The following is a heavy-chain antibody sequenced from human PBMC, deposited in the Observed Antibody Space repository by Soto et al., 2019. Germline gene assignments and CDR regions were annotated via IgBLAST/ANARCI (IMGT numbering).Heavy chain of an antibody. CDR3: AKGGRQWLVTSDFNY. CDR1: GFTFSDYA. Sequence: GGSVRLSCAASGFTFSDYAMHCVRQAPGKGLEWVAVVSHDGRNTHYADSVKGRFTISRDSSKNTVSLEMTSLRAEDTAVYYCAKGGRQWLVTSDFNYWGQGALVTVSS. CDR2: VSHDGRNT. J-gene: IGHJ4*02. V-gene: IGHV3-30*18. D-gene: IGHD6-19*01.